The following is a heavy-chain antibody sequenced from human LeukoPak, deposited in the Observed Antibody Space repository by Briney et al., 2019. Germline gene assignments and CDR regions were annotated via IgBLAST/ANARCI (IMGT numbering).Heavy chain of an antibody. Sequence: PGGSLRLSCAASGFTFSNHNMDWVRQAPGKGLEWVSYISGSGDAIFYADSVQGRFTISRDNAKNSVYLQMNSLRAEDTAVYYCARTYGSGSLDYGGQGTLVTVSS. CDR3: ARTYGSGSLDY. J-gene: IGHJ4*02. D-gene: IGHD2-15*01. V-gene: IGHV3-48*01. CDR1: GFTFSNHN. CDR2: ISGSGDAI.